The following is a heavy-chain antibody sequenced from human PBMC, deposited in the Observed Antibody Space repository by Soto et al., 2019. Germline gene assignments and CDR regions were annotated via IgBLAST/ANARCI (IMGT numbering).Heavy chain of an antibody. Sequence: QVQLVESGGGVVQPGRSLRLSCAASGFTFSSYGMHWVRQAQGKGLEWVAVISYDGTNKYYADSVKGRFTISRDKSKNTLYLQMNSLRAEDMAVYYCAKDLLRSGRAYGMDVWGQGTTVTLSS. V-gene: IGHV3-30*18. CDR3: AKDLLRSGRAYGMDV. CDR2: ISYDGTNK. CDR1: GFTFSSYG. J-gene: IGHJ6*02.